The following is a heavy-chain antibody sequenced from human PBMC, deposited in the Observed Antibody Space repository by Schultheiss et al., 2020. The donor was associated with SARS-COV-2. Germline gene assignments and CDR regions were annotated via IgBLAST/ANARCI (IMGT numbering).Heavy chain of an antibody. CDR2: INHSGST. CDR1: GGSFSGYY. J-gene: IGHJ5*02. D-gene: IGHD2-2*01. CDR3: ARALGYCSSTSCPKENWFDP. Sequence: SETLSLTCAVYGGSFSGYYWSWIRQPPGKGLEWIGEINHSGSTNYNPSLKSLVTISVDTSKNQFSLKLSSVTAADTAVYYCARALGYCSSTSCPKENWFDPWGQGTLVTVSS. V-gene: IGHV4-34*09.